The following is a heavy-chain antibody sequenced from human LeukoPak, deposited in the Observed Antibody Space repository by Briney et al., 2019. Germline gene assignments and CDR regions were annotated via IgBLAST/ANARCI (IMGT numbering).Heavy chain of an antibody. CDR3: AKDRGLLGYCSSTSCYFDY. J-gene: IGHJ4*02. V-gene: IGHV3-23*01. CDR2: ISGSGGST. CDR1: GFTFSSYA. Sequence: GGSLRLSCAASGFTFSSYAMSWVRQPPGKGLEWVSVISGSGGSTYYADSVKGRFTISRDNSKNTLYLQMNSLRAEDTAVYYCAKDRGLLGYCSSTSCYFDYWGQGTLVTVSS. D-gene: IGHD2-2*01.